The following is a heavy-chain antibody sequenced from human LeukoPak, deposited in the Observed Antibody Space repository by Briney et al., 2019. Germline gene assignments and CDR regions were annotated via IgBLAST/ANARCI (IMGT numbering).Heavy chain of an antibody. V-gene: IGHV3-9*01. Sequence: GGSLRLSCAASGFTFDDYAMHWVRQAPGKGLEWVSGISWNSGSIGYADSVKGRFTISRDNSKNTLYLQMNSLRAEDTAVYYCASLPDTAMVNYWGQGTLVTVSS. D-gene: IGHD5-18*01. CDR3: ASLPDTAMVNY. J-gene: IGHJ4*02. CDR2: ISWNSGSI. CDR1: GFTFDDYA.